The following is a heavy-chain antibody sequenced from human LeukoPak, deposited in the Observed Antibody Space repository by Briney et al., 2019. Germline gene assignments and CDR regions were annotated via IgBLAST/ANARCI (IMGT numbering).Heavy chain of an antibody. CDR3: ARSPSSSWNYYYYYYMDV. D-gene: IGHD6-13*01. CDR1: GYTFTSYY. CDR2: INPSGGST. J-gene: IGHJ6*03. Sequence: ASVKVSCKASGYTFTSYYMHGVRQAPGQGVEWMEIINPSGGSTSYAQKFQGRVTMTRDMSTSTVYMELSSLRSEDTAVYYCARSPSSSWNYYYYYYMDVWGKGTTVTVSS. V-gene: IGHV1-46*01.